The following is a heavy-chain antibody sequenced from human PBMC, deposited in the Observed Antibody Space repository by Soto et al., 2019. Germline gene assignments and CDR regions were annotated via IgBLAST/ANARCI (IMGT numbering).Heavy chain of an antibody. Sequence: PSETLSLTCTVSGGSISSYYWSWIRQPPGKGLEWIGYIYYSGSTNYNPSLKSRVTISVDTSKNHFSLKLNSMTAADTAVYYCARHNYGSGSTYFDYWGQGTLVTVSS. CDR3: ARHNYGSGSTYFDY. J-gene: IGHJ4*02. V-gene: IGHV4-59*08. CDR1: GGSISSYY. D-gene: IGHD3-10*01. CDR2: IYYSGST.